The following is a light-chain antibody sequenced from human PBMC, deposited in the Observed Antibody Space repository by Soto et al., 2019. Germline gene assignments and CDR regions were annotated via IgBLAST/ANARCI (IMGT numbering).Light chain of an antibody. CDR1: QSVSSY. J-gene: IGKJ5*01. CDR2: DAS. V-gene: IGKV3-11*01. CDR3: QQRSNWPIT. Sequence: EIVMTQSPATRSVSPGERATLSCRASQSVSSYFAWYQQKPGQAPRLLIYDASNRATGIPARFSGSGSGTDFTLTISSLEPEDFAVYYCQQRSNWPITFGQGTQLEIK.